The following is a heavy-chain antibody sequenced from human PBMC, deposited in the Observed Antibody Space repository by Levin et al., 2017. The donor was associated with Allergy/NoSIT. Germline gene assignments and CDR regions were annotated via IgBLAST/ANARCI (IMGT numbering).Heavy chain of an antibody. J-gene: IGHJ5*02. CDR3: ARVIKTGEASWHH. V-gene: IGHV1-2*02. Sequence: ASVKVSCKASGYTFTDYYLHWFRQAPGQGLEWMGWIHPDSGGTDYVQKFQGRVTMTRDTSISSAYMELSSLTSDDTAVYYCARVIKTGEASWHHWGQGTLVTVSS. CDR2: IHPDSGGT. D-gene: IGHD7-27*01. CDR1: GYTFTDYY.